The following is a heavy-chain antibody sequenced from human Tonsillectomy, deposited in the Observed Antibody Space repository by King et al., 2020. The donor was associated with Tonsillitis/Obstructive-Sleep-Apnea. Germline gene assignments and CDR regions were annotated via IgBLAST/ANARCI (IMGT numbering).Heavy chain of an antibody. V-gene: IGHV4-31*01. CDR1: GDSITSRGYY. D-gene: IGHD6-6*01. J-gene: IGHJ6*03. CDR2: TYYSGNT. Sequence: QLQESGPGLVKPSQTLSLTCTVSGDSITSRGYYWSWLRQRPGKGLEWIGYTYYSGNTDYNPSLESLFTISLETSNNQFSLKLSSVAAADTAVYYCARVIASRPSVYYMDVWGKGTTVTVSS. CDR3: ARVIASRPSVYYMDV.